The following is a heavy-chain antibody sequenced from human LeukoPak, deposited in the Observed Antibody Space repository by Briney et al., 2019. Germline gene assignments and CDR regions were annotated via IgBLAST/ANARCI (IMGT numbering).Heavy chain of an antibody. V-gene: IGHV3-21*01. J-gene: IGHJ4*02. CDR1: GFTSSSYS. CDR2: ISSSSSYI. D-gene: IGHD3-22*01. Sequence: PGGSLRLSCAASGFTSSSYSMNWVRQAPGKGLEWVSSISSSSSYIYYADSVKGRFTISRDNAKNSLYLQMNSLRAEDTAVYYCARGRTSTMIVVVNTLLDYWGQGTLVTVSS. CDR3: ARGRTSTMIVVVNTLLDY.